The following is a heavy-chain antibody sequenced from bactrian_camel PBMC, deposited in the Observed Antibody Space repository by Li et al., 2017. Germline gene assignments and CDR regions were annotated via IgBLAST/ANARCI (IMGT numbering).Heavy chain of an antibody. D-gene: IGHD3*01. Sequence: HVQLVESGGGAVQTGGSLILSCAASLYRDTAYCMAWFRQAPGKEREEVARFYTGGGSTSYADSVKGRFTISRDKAENTLDLEMNSLKPEDTAMYYCAAGYRFLGLLNKDAYTFWGQGTQVTVS. CDR3: AAGYRFLGLLNKDAYTF. J-gene: IGHJ4*01. CDR1: LYRDTAYC. V-gene: IGHV3S1*01. CDR2: FYTGGGST.